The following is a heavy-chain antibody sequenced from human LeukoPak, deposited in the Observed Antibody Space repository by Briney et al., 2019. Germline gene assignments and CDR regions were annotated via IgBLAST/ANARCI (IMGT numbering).Heavy chain of an antibody. J-gene: IGHJ5*02. D-gene: IGHD3-16*01. CDR2: IDYRGST. CDR1: GGSISSYY. Sequence: SETLSLTCTVSGGSISSYYWNWIRQPPGKGLEWIGDIDYRGSTNYNPSLKSRVTISVDTSKNQFSLKLSSVTAADTAVYYCARKTSRSSAYTTWGQGTLVTVSS. V-gene: IGHV4-59*01. CDR3: ARKTSRSSAYTT.